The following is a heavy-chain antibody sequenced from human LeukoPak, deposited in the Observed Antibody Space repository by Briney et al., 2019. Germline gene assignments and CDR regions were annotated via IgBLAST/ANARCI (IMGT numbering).Heavy chain of an antibody. D-gene: IGHD6-6*01. J-gene: IGHJ4*02. CDR3: ARSPIAARLRLDY. V-gene: IGHV3-21*01. CDR1: GFTFSSYS. CDR2: ISSSSSYI. Sequence: GGSLRLSRAASGFTFSSYSMNWVRQAPGKGLEWVSSISSSSSYIYYADSVKGRFTISRDNAKNSLYLQMNSLRAEDTAVYYCARSPIAARLRLDYWGQGTLVTVSS.